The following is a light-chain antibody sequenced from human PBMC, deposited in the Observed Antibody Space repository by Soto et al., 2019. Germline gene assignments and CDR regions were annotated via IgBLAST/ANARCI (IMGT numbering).Light chain of an antibody. CDR1: QSISSY. CDR2: AAS. J-gene: IGKJ4*01. CDR3: QQSYSTPVT. Sequence: DIQMTQSPSSLSASVGDRVTITCRASQSISSYLNWYQQKPGKAPKLLIYAASSLQSGVPSRFSGSGSGTDFTLTISSLQPEDFATYYCQQSYSTPVTFGG. V-gene: IGKV1-39*01.